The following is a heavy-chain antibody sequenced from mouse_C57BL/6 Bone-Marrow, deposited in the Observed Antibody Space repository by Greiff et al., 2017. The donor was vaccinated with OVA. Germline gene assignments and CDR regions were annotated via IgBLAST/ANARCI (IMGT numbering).Heavy chain of an antibody. CDR3: ARGITTVVDYYAMDD. J-gene: IGHJ4*01. CDR2: IDPSDSET. CDR1: GYTFTSYW. V-gene: IGHV1-52*01. D-gene: IGHD1-1*01. Sequence: VQLQQPGAELVRPGSSVKLSCKASGYTFTSYWMHWVKQRPIQGLEWIGNIDPSDSETHYNQKFKDKATLTVDKSSSTAYMQLSSLTSEDSAVYYCARGITTVVDYYAMDDWGQGTSVTVSS.